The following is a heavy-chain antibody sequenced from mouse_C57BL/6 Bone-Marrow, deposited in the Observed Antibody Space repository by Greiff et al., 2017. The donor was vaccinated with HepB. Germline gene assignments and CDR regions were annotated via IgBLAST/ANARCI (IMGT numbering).Heavy chain of an antibody. J-gene: IGHJ4*01. CDR3: AKRGNREGNYAMDY. Sequence: VQLKQSGPELVKPGASVKISCKASGYSFTDYNMNWVKQSNGKSLEWIGVINPNYGTTSYNQKFKGKATLTVDQASSTAYMQLNSLTSEDSAVYYCAKRGNREGNYAMDYWGQGTSVTVSS. CDR1: GYSFTDYN. V-gene: IGHV1-39*01. CDR2: INPNYGTT.